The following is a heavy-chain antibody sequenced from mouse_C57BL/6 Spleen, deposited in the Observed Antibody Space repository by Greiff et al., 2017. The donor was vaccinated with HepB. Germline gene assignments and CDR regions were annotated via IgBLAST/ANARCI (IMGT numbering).Heavy chain of an antibody. CDR1: GYSFTDYN. Sequence: VQLKESGPELVKPGASVKISCKASGYSFTDYNMNWVKQSNGKSLEWIGVINPNYGTTSYNQKFKGKATLTVDQSSSTAYMQLNSLTSEDSAVYYCARGVFDYGSNYWYFDVWGTGTTVTVSS. CDR2: INPNYGTT. V-gene: IGHV1-39*01. D-gene: IGHD1-1*01. CDR3: ARGVFDYGSNYWYFDV. J-gene: IGHJ1*03.